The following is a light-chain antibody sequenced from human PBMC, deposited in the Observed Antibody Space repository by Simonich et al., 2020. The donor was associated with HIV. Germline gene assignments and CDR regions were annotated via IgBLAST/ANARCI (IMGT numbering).Light chain of an antibody. CDR2: DAS. J-gene: IGKJ3*01. Sequence: EIVLTQSPGTLSLSPGERATISCRASQSVSSSYLAWYQQKPGQSPRLLIYDASNRAAGIPARFSGSGSGTDFTLTISSMQSEDFALYYCQQYNNWPSPFTFGPGTKVDIK. V-gene: IGKV3-15*01. CDR3: QQYNNWPSPFT. CDR1: QSVSSSY.